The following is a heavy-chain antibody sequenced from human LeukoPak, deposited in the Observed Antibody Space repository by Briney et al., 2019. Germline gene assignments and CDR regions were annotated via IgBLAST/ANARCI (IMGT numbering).Heavy chain of an antibody. CDR1: GYTFTGYY. D-gene: IGHD5-12*01. Sequence: ASVKVSCKASGYTFTGYYIHWVRQAPGQGVEWMGWINPNSGGTNSAQKFQGRVTITADKSTSTAYMELSSLRSEDTAVYYCASGYSGYDDAVSFDIWGQGTMVTVSS. CDR2: INPNSGGT. J-gene: IGHJ3*02. CDR3: ASGYSGYDDAVSFDI. V-gene: IGHV1-2*02.